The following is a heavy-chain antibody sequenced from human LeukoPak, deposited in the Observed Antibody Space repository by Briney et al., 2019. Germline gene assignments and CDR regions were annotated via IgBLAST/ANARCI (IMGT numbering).Heavy chain of an antibody. Sequence: PGGSLRLSCAASGFTFSSYSMNWVRQAPGKGLEWVSSISSSSSYIYYADSVKGRFTISRDNAENSLYLQMNSLRAEDTAVYYCARASVDYFDYWGQGTLVTVSS. CDR1: GFTFSSYS. J-gene: IGHJ4*02. CDR3: ARASVDYFDY. V-gene: IGHV3-21*01. CDR2: ISSSSSYI.